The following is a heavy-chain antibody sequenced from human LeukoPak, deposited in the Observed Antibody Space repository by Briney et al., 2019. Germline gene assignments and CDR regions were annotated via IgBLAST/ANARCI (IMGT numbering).Heavy chain of an antibody. CDR2: INSDGSST. CDR3: ARGGDYGYLYYFDY. V-gene: IGHV3-74*01. J-gene: IGHJ4*02. Sequence: PGGSLRLSCAASGFTFSTFAMIWVRQPPGKGLVWVSRINSDGSSTSYADSVKGRFTISRDNAKNTLYLQMNSLRAEDTAVYYCARGGDYGYLYYFDYWGQGILVTVSS. CDR1: GFTFSTFA. D-gene: IGHD4/OR15-4a*01.